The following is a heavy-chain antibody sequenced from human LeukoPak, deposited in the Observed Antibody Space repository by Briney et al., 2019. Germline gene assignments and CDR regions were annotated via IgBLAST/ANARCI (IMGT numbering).Heavy chain of an antibody. J-gene: IGHJ4*02. V-gene: IGHV1-46*01. CDR2: LNPSGGST. Sequence: ASVKVSCKASGYSFSNYYMHWVRQAPGQGLEWMGVLNPSGGSTNYAQKFQGRITMTRDTSTNIVYMQLYSLGSEDTAVYYCARAEGYYGSEWGQGTLVTVSS. CDR1: GYSFSNYY. D-gene: IGHD3-10*01. CDR3: ARAEGYYGSE.